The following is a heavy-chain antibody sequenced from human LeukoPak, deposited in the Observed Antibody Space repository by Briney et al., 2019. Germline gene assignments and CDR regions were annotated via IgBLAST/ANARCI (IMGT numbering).Heavy chain of an antibody. Sequence: ASVKVSCKVSGYTLTELSMHWVRQAPGKGLEWMGGFDPEDGETIYAQKFQGRVAMTEDTSTDTAYMELSSLRSEDTAVYYCATGRSSGWYGGFDHWGQGTLVTVSS. J-gene: IGHJ4*02. CDR3: ATGRSSGWYGGFDH. CDR2: FDPEDGET. CDR1: GYTLTELS. V-gene: IGHV1-24*01. D-gene: IGHD6-19*01.